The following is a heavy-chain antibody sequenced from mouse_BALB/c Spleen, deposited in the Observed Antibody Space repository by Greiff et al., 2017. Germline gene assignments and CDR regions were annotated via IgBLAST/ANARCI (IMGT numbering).Heavy chain of an antibody. CDR2: ISSGGST. D-gene: IGHD2-3*01. CDR3: ARGVYDGYYVGYAMDY. V-gene: IGHV5-6-5*01. J-gene: IGHJ4*01. Sequence: EVKLVESGGGLVKPGGSLKLSCAASGFTFSSYAMSWVRQTPEKRLEWVASISSGGSTYYPDSVKGRFTISRDNARNILYLQMSSLRSGDTAMYYCARGVYDGYYVGYAMDYWGQGTSVTVSS. CDR1: GFTFSSYA.